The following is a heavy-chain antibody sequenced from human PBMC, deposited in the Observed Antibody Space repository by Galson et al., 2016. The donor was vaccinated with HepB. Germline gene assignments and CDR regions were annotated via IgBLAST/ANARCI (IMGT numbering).Heavy chain of an antibody. J-gene: IGHJ4*02. D-gene: IGHD1-26*01. V-gene: IGHV1-24*01. CDR1: GKSLSELS. CDR3: ATGPLGAISVSFDY. Sequence: SVKVSCKVSGKSLSELSMYWVRQAPGKGLEWMGGFDPEDGETLYAQMFQGRVTMTEDTSTDTACMELSSLRSEDTAVYYCATGPLGAISVSFDYWGQGTLVTVSS. CDR2: FDPEDGET.